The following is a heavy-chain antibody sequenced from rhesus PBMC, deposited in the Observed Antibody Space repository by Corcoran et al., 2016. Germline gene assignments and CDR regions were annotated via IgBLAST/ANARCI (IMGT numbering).Heavy chain of an antibody. CDR3: ARVGYNFWSGYNSLDV. J-gene: IGHJ5-2*02. CDR2: IYSSSGNT. D-gene: IGHD3-3*01. V-gene: IGHV4S7*01. Sequence: QVQLQESGPGLLKPSETLSLTCAVSGGSIRGGYGWGWLRQPPGKGREWMGGIYSSSGNTYYNPSLKSRVTISTDTSKNQFSLKLSSVTAADTAVYYCARVGYNFWSGYNSLDVWGRGVLVTVSS. CDR1: GGSIRGGYG.